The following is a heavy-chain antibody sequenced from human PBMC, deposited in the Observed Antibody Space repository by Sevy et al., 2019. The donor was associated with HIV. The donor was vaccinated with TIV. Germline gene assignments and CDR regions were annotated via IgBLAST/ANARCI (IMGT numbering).Heavy chain of an antibody. CDR1: GFSLNSFW. V-gene: IGHV3-7*01. CDR2: INQNGSVP. CDR3: VRAVATNVSF. D-gene: IGHD2-15*01. J-gene: IGHJ4*02. Sequence: GGSLRLSCAASGFSLNSFWMNWVRQTPGKGLEWVANINQNGSVPYYVDSVKGRFTIPRDNSRNLLYLQMTSLRVEDTALYYCVRAVATNVSFWGQGTLVTVSS.